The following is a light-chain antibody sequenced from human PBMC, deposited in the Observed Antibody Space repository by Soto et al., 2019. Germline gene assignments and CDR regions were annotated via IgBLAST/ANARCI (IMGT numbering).Light chain of an antibody. CDR1: SSDVGGYNY. CDR3: SSFAGNNNLV. V-gene: IGLV2-8*01. Sequence: QSALTQPPSASGSPGQSVTISCTGTSSDVGGYNYFSWYQQLPGKAPKLMISEVSKRPSGVPDRFSGSKSGNTASLTVSGLQSEYEADYYCSSFAGNNNLVFGGGTKLTVL. J-gene: IGLJ2*01. CDR2: EVS.